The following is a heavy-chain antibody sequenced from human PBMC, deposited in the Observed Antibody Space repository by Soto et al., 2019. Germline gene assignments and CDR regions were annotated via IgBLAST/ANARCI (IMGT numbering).Heavy chain of an antibody. CDR3: AKDRIAARPYYYYMDV. CDR2: ISGSGGST. J-gene: IGHJ6*03. V-gene: IGHV3-23*01. Sequence: GGSLRLSCAASGFTFSSYAMSWVRQAPGKGLEWVSAISGSGGSTYYADSVKGRFTISRDNSKNTLYLQMNSLRAEDTAVYYCAKDRIAARPYYYYMDVWGKGTTVTVSS. D-gene: IGHD6-6*01. CDR1: GFTFSSYA.